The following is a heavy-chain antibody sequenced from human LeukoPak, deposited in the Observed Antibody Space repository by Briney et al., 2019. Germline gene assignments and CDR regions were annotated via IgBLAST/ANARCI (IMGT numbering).Heavy chain of an antibody. Sequence: SETLSLTCTVSGGSISSYYWSWIRQPPGKGLEWIGYIYYSGSTNYNPSLKSRVTISVDTSKNQFSLKLSSVTAADTAVYYCARQRWLQYRYYFDYWGQGTLVTVSS. J-gene: IGHJ4*02. D-gene: IGHD5-24*01. CDR2: IYYSGST. CDR1: GGSISSYY. V-gene: IGHV4-59*08. CDR3: ARQRWLQYRYYFDY.